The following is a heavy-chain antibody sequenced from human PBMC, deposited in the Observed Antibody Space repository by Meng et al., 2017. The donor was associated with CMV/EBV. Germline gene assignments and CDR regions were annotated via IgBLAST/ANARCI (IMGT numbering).Heavy chain of an antibody. V-gene: IGHV3-33*06. CDR3: AKDALGYDFWSGYYTGYYYYGMDV. D-gene: IGHD3-3*01. Sequence: GGSLRLSCAAPGFTFSSYGMHWVRQAPGKGLEWVAVIWYDGSNKYYADSVKGRFTISRDNSKNTLYLQMNSLRAEDTAVYYCAKDALGYDFWSGYYTGYYYYGMDVWGQGTTVTVSS. CDR2: IWYDGSNK. CDR1: GFTFSSYG. J-gene: IGHJ6*02.